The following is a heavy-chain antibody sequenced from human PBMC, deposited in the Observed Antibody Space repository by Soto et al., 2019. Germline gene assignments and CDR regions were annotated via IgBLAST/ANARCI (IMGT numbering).Heavy chain of an antibody. CDR2: IIPVLGLP. V-gene: IGHV1-69*08. CDR3: ARDRCSSTTGARGYWYFDL. Sequence: QVQLVQSGAEVKKPGSSVKVSCKASGGTFSSYTISWVRQAPGQGLEWMGRIIPVLGLPNYAQKFQGRVTITAEKSTSTAYMELRRLRSEDTAVYYCARDRCSSTTGARGYWYFDLWGRGTLVTVTS. J-gene: IGHJ2*01. CDR1: GGTFSSYT. D-gene: IGHD2-2*01.